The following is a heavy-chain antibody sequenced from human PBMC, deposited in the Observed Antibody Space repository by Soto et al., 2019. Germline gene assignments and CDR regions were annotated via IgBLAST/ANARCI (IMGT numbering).Heavy chain of an antibody. CDR1: GGSISSGGYY. CDR3: ARRGARITMVRGVIPDAFDI. Sequence: QVQLQESGPGLVKPSQTLSLTCTVSGGSISSGGYYWSWIRQHPGKGLEWIGYIYYSGSTYYNPSLKSRVTISVDTSKNLFSLKLSSVTAADTAVYYCARRGARITMVRGVIPDAFDIWGQGTMVTVSS. CDR2: IYYSGST. J-gene: IGHJ3*02. D-gene: IGHD3-10*01. V-gene: IGHV4-31*03.